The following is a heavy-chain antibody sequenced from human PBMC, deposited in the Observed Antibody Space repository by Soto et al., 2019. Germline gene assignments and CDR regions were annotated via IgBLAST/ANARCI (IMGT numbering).Heavy chain of an antibody. D-gene: IGHD4-17*01. J-gene: IGHJ5*02. V-gene: IGHV4-39*01. CDR3: ARYGDYDNWFEP. CDR1: GGSISSSSYY. CDR2: IYYSGST. Sequence: PSETLSLTCTVSGGSISSSSYYWGWIRQPPGKGLEWIGSIYYSGSTYYNPSLKSRVTISVDTSKNQFSLKLSSVTAADTAVYYCARYGDYDNWFEPWGQGTLVTVSS.